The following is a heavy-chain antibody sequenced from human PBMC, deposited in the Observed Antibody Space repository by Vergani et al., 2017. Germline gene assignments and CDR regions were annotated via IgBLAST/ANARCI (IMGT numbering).Heavy chain of an antibody. Sequence: QVQLVESGGGVVQPGGSLRLSCAASGFTFSSYAMHWVRQAPGKGLEWVAVISYDGSNKYYADSVKGRFTISRDNSKNTLYLQMNSLGAEDTAGYYCARDFGPLRGTGWFDPWGQGTLVTVSS. V-gene: IGHV3-30-3*01. CDR1: GFTFSSYA. CDR3: ARDFGPLRGTGWFDP. CDR2: ISYDGSNK. D-gene: IGHD3/OR15-3a*01. J-gene: IGHJ5*02.